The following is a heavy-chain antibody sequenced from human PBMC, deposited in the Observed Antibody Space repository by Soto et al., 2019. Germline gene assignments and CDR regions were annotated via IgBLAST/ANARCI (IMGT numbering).Heavy chain of an antibody. CDR1: GYTFTKYQ. Sequence: GASVKVSCKASGYTFTKYQMQWVRQAPGQGLEWMGVINPTGGTTGYAQKFQDRVSMTRDKSTSTVYLELSRLRFEDTAVYYCARIESCGGDCYYFQHWGQGTLVTVSS. V-gene: IGHV1-46*01. J-gene: IGHJ1*01. CDR2: INPTGGTT. CDR3: ARIESCGGDCYYFQH. D-gene: IGHD2-21*02.